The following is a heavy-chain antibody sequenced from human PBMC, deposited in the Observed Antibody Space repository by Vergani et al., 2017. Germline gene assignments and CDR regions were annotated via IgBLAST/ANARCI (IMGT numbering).Heavy chain of an antibody. D-gene: IGHD3-10*01. CDR3: ARHEVCGSGSYYYYYYGMDV. CDR1: GYSFTSYW. V-gene: IGHV5-51*01. Sequence: EVQLVQSGAEVKKPGESLKISCKGSGYSFTSYWIGWVRQMPGKGLEWMGNIYPGDSDTRYSPSFQGQVTIPADKSISTAYLQWSSLKASDTAMYYCARHEVCGSGSYYYYYYGMDVWGQGTTVTVSS. CDR2: IYPGDSDT. J-gene: IGHJ6*02.